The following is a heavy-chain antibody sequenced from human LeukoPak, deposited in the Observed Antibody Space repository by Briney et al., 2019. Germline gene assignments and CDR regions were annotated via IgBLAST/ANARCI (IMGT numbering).Heavy chain of an antibody. CDR3: ARVIQLPNEYFQH. Sequence: SVKVSCKASGGTFNSYATSWVRQAPGQGLEWMGGIIPIFGTANYAQKFQGRVTITADESTSTAYMELSSLRSEDTAVFYCARVIQLPNEYFQHWGQGTLVTVSS. CDR2: IIPIFGTA. V-gene: IGHV1-69*13. D-gene: IGHD2-2*01. CDR1: GGTFNSYA. J-gene: IGHJ1*01.